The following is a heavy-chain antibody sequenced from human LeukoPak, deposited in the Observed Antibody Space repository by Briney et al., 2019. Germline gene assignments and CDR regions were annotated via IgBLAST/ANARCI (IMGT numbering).Heavy chain of an antibody. V-gene: IGHV3-7*03. Sequence: PGGSLRLSSAASGFTLGSFWMSWVRQAPGKGLEWVDTIKQDGSENYYVDSGTGRFTIGRDNSKNTLYLQMNRLRAEDPAVYYCARRAGAYSHPYDYWGQGTLVTVSS. CDR2: IKQDGSEN. D-gene: IGHD4/OR15-4a*01. CDR1: GFTLGSFW. CDR3: ARRAGAYSHPYDY. J-gene: IGHJ4*02.